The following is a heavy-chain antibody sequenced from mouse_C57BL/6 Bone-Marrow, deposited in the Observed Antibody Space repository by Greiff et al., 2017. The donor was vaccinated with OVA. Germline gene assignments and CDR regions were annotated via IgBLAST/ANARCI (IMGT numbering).Heavy chain of an antibody. V-gene: IGHV14-4*01. CDR3: TITTVVADY. D-gene: IGHD1-1*01. J-gene: IGHJ2*01. Sequence: EVQLQQSGAELVRPGASVKLSCTASGFTIKDDYMHWVKQRPEQGLEWIGWIDPENGDTEYASKFQGKATITADTSSNTAYLQLSSLTSEDTAVYYCTITTVVADYWGQGTTLTVSS. CDR2: IDPENGDT. CDR1: GFTIKDDY.